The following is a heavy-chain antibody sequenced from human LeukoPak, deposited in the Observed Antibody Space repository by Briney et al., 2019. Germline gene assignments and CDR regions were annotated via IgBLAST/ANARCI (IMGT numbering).Heavy chain of an antibody. CDR3: ARDFMVRGDQVNYYYYYMDV. CDR1: GGSISNYY. V-gene: IGHV4-59*01. J-gene: IGHJ6*03. Sequence: PSETLSLTCTVSGGSISNYYWSWIRQPPGKGLEWIGYISDSGTTSYNPSLKSRVTTSLDTSKNQFSLQLRSVTAADTAVYYCARDFMVRGDQVNYYYYYMDVWGTGATITVSS. D-gene: IGHD3-10*01. CDR2: ISDSGTT.